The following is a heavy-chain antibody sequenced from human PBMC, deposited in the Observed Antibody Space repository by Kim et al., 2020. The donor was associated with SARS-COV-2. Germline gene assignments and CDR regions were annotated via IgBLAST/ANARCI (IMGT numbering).Heavy chain of an antibody. D-gene: IGHD5-18*01. Sequence: GGSLRLSCAASGFTFSSYAMSWVRQAPGKGLEWVSAISGSGGSTYYADSVKGRFTISRDNSKNTLYLQMNSLRAEDTAVYYCAKDGDGGRNSYAYYSYYGMDVWGQGTTVTVSS. J-gene: IGHJ6*02. CDR1: GFTFSSYA. CDR2: ISGSGGST. CDR3: AKDGDGGRNSYAYYSYYGMDV. V-gene: IGHV3-23*01.